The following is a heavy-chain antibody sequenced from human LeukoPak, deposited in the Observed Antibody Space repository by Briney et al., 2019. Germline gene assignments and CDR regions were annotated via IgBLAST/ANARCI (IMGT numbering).Heavy chain of an antibody. CDR1: GFTFSSYA. J-gene: IGHJ4*02. CDR3: AKDGPWDYSNSAFDY. CDR2: ISGSGGST. Sequence: PGGSLRLSCAASGFTFSSYAMSWVRQAPGKGLEWVSAISGSGGSTYYADSAKGRFTISRDNSKNTLYLQMNSLRAEDTAVYYCAKDGPWDYSNSAFDYWGQGTLVTVSS. D-gene: IGHD4-11*01. V-gene: IGHV3-23*01.